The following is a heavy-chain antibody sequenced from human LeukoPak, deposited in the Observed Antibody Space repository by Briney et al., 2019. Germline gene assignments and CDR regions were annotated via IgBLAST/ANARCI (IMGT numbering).Heavy chain of an antibody. CDR1: GITFSSCS. CDR2: ISGSSSTV. Sequence: GGSLRLSCAASGITFSSCSMNWVRQAPGKGLEWVSYISGSSSTVYYADSVKGRFTISRDNAKNSLYLQMNSLRAEDTAVYYCARDLRATVLGDAFDIWGQGTMVTVSS. V-gene: IGHV3-48*04. D-gene: IGHD3-16*01. J-gene: IGHJ3*02. CDR3: ARDLRATVLGDAFDI.